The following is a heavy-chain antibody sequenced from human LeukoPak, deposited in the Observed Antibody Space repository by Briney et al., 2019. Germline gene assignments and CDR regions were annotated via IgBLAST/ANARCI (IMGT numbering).Heavy chain of an antibody. CDR2: IYHSGST. J-gene: IGHJ6*04. V-gene: IGHV4-4*02. CDR1: GGSISSSNW. D-gene: IGHD2-2*01. CDR3: ARGTVVVPAARDYYYYGMDV. Sequence: SETLSLTCAVSGGSISSSNWWCWVRQPPGKGLEWIGEIYHSGSTNYNPSLKSRVTISVDKSKNQFSLKLSSVTAADTAVYYCARGTVVVPAARDYYYYGMDVWGKGTTVTVSS.